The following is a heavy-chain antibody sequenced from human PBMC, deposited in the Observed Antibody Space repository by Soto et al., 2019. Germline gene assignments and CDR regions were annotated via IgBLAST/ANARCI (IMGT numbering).Heavy chain of an antibody. CDR1: GFTFDDYA. J-gene: IGHJ5*02. CDR3: AKGYGSGSRTPT. D-gene: IGHD3-10*01. CDR2: ISWNSGSI. Sequence: EVQLVESGGGLVQPGRSLRLSCAASGFTFDDYAMHWVRQAPGKGLEWVSGISWNSGSIGYVDSVKGRFTISRDNAKNSLYLQKNSLRAEDTAVYYCAKGYGSGSRTPTWGQGTLVTVSS. V-gene: IGHV3-9*01.